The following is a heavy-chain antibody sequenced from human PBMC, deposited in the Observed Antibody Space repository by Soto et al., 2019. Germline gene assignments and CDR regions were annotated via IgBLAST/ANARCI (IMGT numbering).Heavy chain of an antibody. CDR1: GFSLSTTGVG. D-gene: IGHD6-19*01. V-gene: IGHV2-5*02. Sequence: QITLKESGPSLVKPTQTLTLTCTFSGFSLSTTGVGVVWIRQPPGKALEWLALICWDDDKHYSPSLRSRLTITKDTTKNQVVLTLTNVDPVDTATYYCAHVGGLEQWLYRLDHWGEGTLVTVSS. J-gene: IGHJ4*02. CDR3: AHVGGLEQWLYRLDH. CDR2: ICWDDDK.